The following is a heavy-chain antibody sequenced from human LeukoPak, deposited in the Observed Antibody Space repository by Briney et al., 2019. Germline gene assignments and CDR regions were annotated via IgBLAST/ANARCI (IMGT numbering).Heavy chain of an antibody. Sequence: ASVKVSCKASGYTFTSYYMHWVRQAPGQGLEWMGIINPSGGSTSYAQKSQGRVTMTRDTSTSTVYMELSSLRSEDTAVYYCARGVTTGYSSGWYAPDDAFDIWGHGTMVTVSS. CDR3: ARGVTTGYSSGWYAPDDAFDI. V-gene: IGHV1-46*01. CDR2: INPSGGST. D-gene: IGHD6-19*01. J-gene: IGHJ3*02. CDR1: GYTFTSYY.